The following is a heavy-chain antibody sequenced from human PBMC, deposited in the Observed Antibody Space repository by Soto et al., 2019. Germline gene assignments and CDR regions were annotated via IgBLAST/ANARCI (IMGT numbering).Heavy chain of an antibody. CDR1: GYSFTSYW. D-gene: IGHD6-13*01. J-gene: IGHJ4*02. CDR2: IDPSDSYT. V-gene: IGHV5-10-1*01. CDR3: ARAYSSSWYPFDY. Sequence: PGESLKISCKGSGYSFTSYWISWVRQMPGKGLEWMGRIDPSDSYTNYSPSFQGHVTISADKSISTAYLQWSSLKASDTAMYYCARAYSSSWYPFDYWGQGTLLTVSS.